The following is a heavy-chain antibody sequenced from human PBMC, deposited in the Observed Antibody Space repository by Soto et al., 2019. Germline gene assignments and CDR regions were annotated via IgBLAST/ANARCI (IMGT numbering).Heavy chain of an antibody. CDR1: GCTFSSYA. D-gene: IGHD3-22*01. Sequence: ASVKVSCKASGCTFSSYAISWVRQAPGQGLEWMGGIIPICGTANYAQKFQGRVTITGDESITTAYMELSSLRPDDTAVYYCASTFYDSSGKYYYYYYGMDVWGQGTTVTVSS. J-gene: IGHJ6*02. CDR2: IIPICGTA. CDR3: ASTFYDSSGKYYYYYYGMDV. V-gene: IGHV1-69*13.